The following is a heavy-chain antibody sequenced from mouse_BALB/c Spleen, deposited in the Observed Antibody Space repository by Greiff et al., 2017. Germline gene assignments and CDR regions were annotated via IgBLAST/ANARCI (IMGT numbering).Heavy chain of an antibody. D-gene: IGHD1-1*01. J-gene: IGHJ2*01. Sequence: EVHLVESGGGLVKLGGSLKLSCAASGFTFSSYYMSWVRQTPEKRLELVAAINSNGGSTYYPDTVKGRFTISRDNAKNTLYLQMSSLKSEDTALYYCARQDYYGSSYVDYWGQGTTLTVSS. CDR3: ARQDYYGSSYVDY. V-gene: IGHV5-6-2*01. CDR1: GFTFSSYY. CDR2: INSNGGST.